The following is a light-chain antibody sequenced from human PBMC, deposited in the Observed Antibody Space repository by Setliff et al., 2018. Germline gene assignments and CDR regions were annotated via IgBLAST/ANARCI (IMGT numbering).Light chain of an antibody. V-gene: IGLV1-40*01. CDR2: GNS. Sequence: QSVLTQPPSVSGAPGQRVTISFTGSSSNIGAGYDVHWYQQLPGTAPKLLIYGNSNRPSGVPDRFSGSKSGTSASLAITGLQAEDEADYYCQSSDSSLSGYVFGSGTKVTVL. CDR3: QSSDSSLSGYV. CDR1: SSNIGAGYD. J-gene: IGLJ1*01.